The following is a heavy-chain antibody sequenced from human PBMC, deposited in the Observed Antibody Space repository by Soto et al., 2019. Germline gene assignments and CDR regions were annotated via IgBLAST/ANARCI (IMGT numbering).Heavy chain of an antibody. CDR1: GYTYTSYG. V-gene: IGHV1-18*04. CDR3: AKTLLGFLEWEPDV. Sequence: GAAVTGTCTAAGYTYTSYGISWVQPATGQGLEWMGWISAYNGNTNYAQKLQGRVTMTTDTSTSTAYMELRSLRSDDTAGYYWAKTLLGFLEWEPDVGGKGTTVTSPQ. CDR2: ISAYNGNT. D-gene: IGHD3-3*01. J-gene: IGHJ6*04.